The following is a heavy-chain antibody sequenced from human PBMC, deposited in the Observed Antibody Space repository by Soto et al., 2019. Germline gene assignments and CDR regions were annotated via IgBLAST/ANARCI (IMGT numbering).Heavy chain of an antibody. V-gene: IGHV4-31*03. D-gene: IGHD5-18*01. CDR1: GGSISSGGYY. J-gene: IGHJ6*02. CDR3: ARTGYSYGSLYYYYYGMDV. CDR2: IYYSGST. Sequence: QVQLQESGPGLVKPSQTLSLTCTVSGGSISSGGYYWSWIRQHPGKGLEWIGYIYYSGSTYYNPSLKRRVTISVDTSKNQFSLKLSSVTAADTAVYYCARTGYSYGSLYYYYYGMDVWGQGTTVTVSS.